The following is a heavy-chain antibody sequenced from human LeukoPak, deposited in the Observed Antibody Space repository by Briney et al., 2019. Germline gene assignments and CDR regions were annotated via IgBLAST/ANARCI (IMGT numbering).Heavy chain of an antibody. Sequence: GGSLRLSCAASGFTFSDYYMSWIRQAPGKGLEWVSYISSSGSTIYYADSVKGRFTISRDNSKNKLYLQMSSLRAEDTAVYYCATVWFRRFDYWGQGILVTVSS. CDR2: ISSSGSTI. CDR1: GFTFSDYY. D-gene: IGHD3-16*01. V-gene: IGHV3-11*01. J-gene: IGHJ4*02. CDR3: ATVWFRRFDY.